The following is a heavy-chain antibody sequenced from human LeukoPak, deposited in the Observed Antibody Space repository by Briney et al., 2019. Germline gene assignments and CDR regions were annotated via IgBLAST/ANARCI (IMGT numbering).Heavy chain of an antibody. CDR1: GFAFRDYV. Sequence: GGSLRLTRAASGFAFRDYVMNWVRPAPGKGLEWVSSINENDGGTSYADSVKGRFTISRDNSRDTLFLQMNSLRDEDTAVYYCVKQYVDIWGQGTLVIVSS. CDR3: VKQYVDI. V-gene: IGHV3-23*01. J-gene: IGHJ5*02. CDR2: INENDGGT.